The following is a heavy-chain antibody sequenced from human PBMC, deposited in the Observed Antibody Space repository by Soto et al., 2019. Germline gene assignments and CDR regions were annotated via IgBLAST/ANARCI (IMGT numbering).Heavy chain of an antibody. J-gene: IGHJ6*03. V-gene: IGHV3-23*01. D-gene: IGHD2-15*01. CDR3: AKDRIRVGDYYYYMDV. CDR2: ISGSGGST. CDR1: GFTFSSYA. Sequence: PGGSQRLSSGASGFTFSSYAMSWVRQAPGKGLEWVSAISGSGGSTYYADSVKGRFTISRDNSKNTLYLQMNSLRAEDTAVYYCAKDRIRVGDYYYYMDVWGKGTTVTVSS.